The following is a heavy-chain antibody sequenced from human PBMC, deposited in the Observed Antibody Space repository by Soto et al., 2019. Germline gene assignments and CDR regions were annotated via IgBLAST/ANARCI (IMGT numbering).Heavy chain of an antibody. Sequence: SVKVSCKASGGTFSSYAISWVRQAPGQGLEWMGGIIPIFGTANYAQKFQGRVTITADESTSTAYMELSSLRSEDTAVYYCARATDSSSSRYYYYYYGMDVWSQGTTVTVS. J-gene: IGHJ6*02. D-gene: IGHD6-6*01. V-gene: IGHV1-69*13. CDR2: IIPIFGTA. CDR1: GGTFSSYA. CDR3: ARATDSSSSRYYYYYYGMDV.